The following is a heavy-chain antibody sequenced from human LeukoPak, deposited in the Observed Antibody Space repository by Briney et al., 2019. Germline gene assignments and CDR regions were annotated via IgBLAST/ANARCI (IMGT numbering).Heavy chain of an antibody. J-gene: IGHJ4*02. CDR3: VKVALYYYGSESFYFFEH. CDR2: ISWNSGSI. V-gene: IGHV3-9*01. CDR1: GFTFADYA. D-gene: IGHD3-10*01. Sequence: GGSLRLSCVASGFTFADYAIHWVRHVPGKGLEWVSGISWNSGSIGYADSVKGRFTISRDNAKNSLYLLMNTLRVEDTAIYYCVKVALYYYGSESFYFFEHWGQGTPVTASS.